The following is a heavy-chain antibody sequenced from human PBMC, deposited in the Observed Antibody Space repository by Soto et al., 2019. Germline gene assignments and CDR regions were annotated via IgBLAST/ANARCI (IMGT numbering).Heavy chain of an antibody. V-gene: IGHV1-46*01. CDR1: GYSFTNYY. J-gene: IGHJ6*02. D-gene: IGHD6-6*01. Sequence: QVQLVQSGAEVKKPGASVKVSCKASGYSFTNYYIHWVRQAPGQGLEWMGIINPSGGSTSYAQKSQGRVTRTRDTSTSTVYMELSSLRSEDTAVYYCARVGYSSSSGSSGMDVWGQGTTVTVSS. CDR3: ARVGYSSSSGSSGMDV. CDR2: INPSGGST.